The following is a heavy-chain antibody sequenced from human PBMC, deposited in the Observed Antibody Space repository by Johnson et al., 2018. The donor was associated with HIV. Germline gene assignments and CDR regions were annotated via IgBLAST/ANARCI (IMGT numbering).Heavy chain of an antibody. CDR2: INADGSAK. J-gene: IGHJ3*02. Sequence: EVHLVESGGGLIQPGGSLRLSCAASGFSFSSTWMTWVRQAPGKGLEWVAFINADGSAKTYMDSARGRFTISRDNAENSLFLQIHSLRAEDTAVYYCVRDPGWGALDIWGHGTMVTVSS. CDR1: GFSFSSTW. D-gene: IGHD1-26*01. V-gene: IGHV3-7*05. CDR3: VRDPGWGALDI.